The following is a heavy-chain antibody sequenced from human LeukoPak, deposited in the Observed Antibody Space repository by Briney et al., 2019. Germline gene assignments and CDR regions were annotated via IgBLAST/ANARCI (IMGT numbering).Heavy chain of an antibody. CDR3: ARVLGDKQQLPHYFDY. Sequence: GGSPRLSCAASGFTFSSYAMHWVRQAPGKGLEWVAVISYDGSNKYYADSVKGRFTISRDNSKNTLYLQMNSLRAEDTAVYYCARVLGDKQQLPHYFDYWGQGTLVTVSS. CDR1: GFTFSSYA. J-gene: IGHJ4*02. D-gene: IGHD6-13*01. CDR2: ISYDGSNK. V-gene: IGHV3-30-3*01.